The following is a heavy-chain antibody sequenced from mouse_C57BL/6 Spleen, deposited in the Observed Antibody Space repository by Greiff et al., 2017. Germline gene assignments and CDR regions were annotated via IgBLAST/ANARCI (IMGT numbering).Heavy chain of an antibody. D-gene: IGHD1-1*01. J-gene: IGHJ4*01. Sequence: VQLQQSGAELVRPGASVTLSCKASGYTFTDYEMHWVKQTPVHGLEWIGAIDPETGGTAYNQKFKGKAILTADKSSSTAYMELRSLTSEDSAVYYCTSIYYYGSSSYYYAMDYWGQGTSVTVSS. CDR3: TSIYYYGSSSYYYAMDY. V-gene: IGHV1-15*01. CDR2: IDPETGGT. CDR1: GYTFTDYE.